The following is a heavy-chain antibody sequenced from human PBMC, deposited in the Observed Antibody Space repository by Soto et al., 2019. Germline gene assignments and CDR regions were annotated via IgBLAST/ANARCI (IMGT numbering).Heavy chain of an antibody. CDR1: GYNFPIYC. CDR3: VRGGGYSGYDPFDY. Sequence: EVQLVQSPGEVKKPGESLKISCKGSGYNFPIYCIGWVRQMPGKGLEWMGTICPVHSETKYSPSFQDQVTISSDKSINIAYLQWSSLKASDTAVYYCVRGGGYSGYDPFDYWGQGTLLTVSS. J-gene: IGHJ4*02. V-gene: IGHV5-51*03. CDR2: ICPVHSET. D-gene: IGHD5-12*01.